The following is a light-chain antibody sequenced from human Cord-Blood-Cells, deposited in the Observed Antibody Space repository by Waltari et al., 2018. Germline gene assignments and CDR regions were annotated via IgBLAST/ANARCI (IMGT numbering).Light chain of an antibody. Sequence: QSALTQPASVSGSPGQSITISCTGTSSDVGSYNLVSWYQQHPGKAPKLMIYEGSKRPSGVSNRFSGSKSGNTASLTISGLQAEEADYYCCSYAGSSTYVFGTGTKVTVL. CDR3: CSYAGSSTYV. CDR1: SSDVGSYNL. J-gene: IGLJ1*01. V-gene: IGLV2-23*01. CDR2: EGS.